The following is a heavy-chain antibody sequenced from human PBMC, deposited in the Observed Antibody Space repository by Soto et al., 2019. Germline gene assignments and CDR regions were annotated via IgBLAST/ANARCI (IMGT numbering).Heavy chain of an antibody. CDR2: IYSGGYT. V-gene: IGHV3-53*01. D-gene: IGHD3-10*01. J-gene: IGHJ4*02. CDR3: GTRTGGGGY. CDR1: GFTVSNNY. Sequence: EVQLVESGGGLIQPGGSLRLSCAVSGFTVSNNYMSWVRQAPGKGLEGVSVIYSGGYTAYGDSVKGRFTISRDNSKNTLSLQRNRVGAGVTAVFYGGTRTGGGGYWGQGTLVTVSS.